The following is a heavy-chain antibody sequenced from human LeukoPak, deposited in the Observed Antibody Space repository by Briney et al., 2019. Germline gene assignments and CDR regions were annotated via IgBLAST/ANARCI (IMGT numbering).Heavy chain of an antibody. J-gene: IGHJ4*02. Sequence: SETLSLTCTVSTGSISNYYWSWIRQPPGKGLEWIGFIYHSGSTRYNASFKSRVTISVDTSKNQFSLKLSSVTAADTAVYYCARDDYGDWDFDYWGQGNLVTVSS. CDR3: ARDDYGDWDFDY. D-gene: IGHD4-17*01. CDR2: IYHSGST. CDR1: TGSISNYY. V-gene: IGHV4-59*01.